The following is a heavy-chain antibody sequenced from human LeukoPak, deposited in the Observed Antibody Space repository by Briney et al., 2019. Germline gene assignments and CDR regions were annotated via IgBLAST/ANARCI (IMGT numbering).Heavy chain of an antibody. CDR3: ARETSYYDSSGYYFGGGFDY. V-gene: IGHV4-38-2*02. D-gene: IGHD3-22*01. CDR2: IYHSGST. Sequence: SETLSLTCTVSGYSISSGYYWGWIRQPPGKGLEWIGSIYHSGSTYYNPSLKSRVTISVDTSKNQFSLKLSSVTAADTAVYYCARETSYYDSSGYYFGGGFDYWGQGTLVTVSS. CDR1: GYSISSGYY. J-gene: IGHJ4*02.